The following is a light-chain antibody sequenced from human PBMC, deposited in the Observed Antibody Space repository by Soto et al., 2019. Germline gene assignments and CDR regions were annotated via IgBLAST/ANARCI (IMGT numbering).Light chain of an antibody. CDR2: SYN. V-gene: IGLV1-44*01. J-gene: IGLJ2*01. Sequence: QSVLTQPPSASGTPGQRVTISCSGSSSNIGSNTVKWYQQLPGTAPKLLMYSYNQRPSGVPDRFSGSKSGTSASLAISGLQSEDEADYYCSSFVHKNNLIFGGGTKVTVL. CDR1: SSNIGSNT. CDR3: SSFVHKNNLI.